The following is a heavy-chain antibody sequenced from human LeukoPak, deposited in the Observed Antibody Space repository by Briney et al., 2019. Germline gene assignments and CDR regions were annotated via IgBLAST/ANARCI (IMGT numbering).Heavy chain of an antibody. CDR3: AREGRDYYDSSGYYSTFIDY. D-gene: IGHD3-22*01. J-gene: IGHJ4*02. CDR1: GFTFSSYW. Sequence: GGSLRLSCAASGFTFSSYWMSWVRQAPGKGLEWVANIKQDGSEKYYVDSVKGRFTISRDNAKNSLYLQMNSLRAEDTAVYYCAREGRDYYDSSGYYSTFIDYWGQGTLVTVSS. V-gene: IGHV3-7*01. CDR2: IKQDGSEK.